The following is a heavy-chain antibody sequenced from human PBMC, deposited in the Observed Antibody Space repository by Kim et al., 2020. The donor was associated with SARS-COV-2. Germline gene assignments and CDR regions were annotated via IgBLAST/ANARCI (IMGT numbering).Heavy chain of an antibody. CDR2: NSGSDTST. Sequence: GGSLRLSCVASGFPFNSYAMAWVRQAPGKGLEWVSTNSGSDTSTFYTDSVKGRFTISRDNSKNTLYLQMSNLRADDTAIYYCAKVSGYSSGWFVDYWGQGPLVTVSS. D-gene: IGHD6-19*01. CDR3: AKVSGYSSGWFVDY. V-gene: IGHV3-23*01. CDR1: GFPFNSYA. J-gene: IGHJ4*02.